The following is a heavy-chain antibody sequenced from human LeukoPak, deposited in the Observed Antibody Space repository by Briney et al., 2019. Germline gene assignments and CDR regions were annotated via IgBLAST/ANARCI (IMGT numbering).Heavy chain of an antibody. Sequence: SETLSLTCTVSGGSISSSSYYWGWIRQPPGKGLEWIGSIYYSGSTYYNPSLKSRVTISVDTSKNQFSLKLSSVTAADTAVYYCARELGRLHAKQQLVTVDDWYFDLWGRGTLVTVSS. D-gene: IGHD6-13*01. J-gene: IGHJ2*01. V-gene: IGHV4-39*07. CDR1: GGSISSSSYY. CDR3: ARELGRLHAKQQLVTVDDWYFDL. CDR2: IYYSGST.